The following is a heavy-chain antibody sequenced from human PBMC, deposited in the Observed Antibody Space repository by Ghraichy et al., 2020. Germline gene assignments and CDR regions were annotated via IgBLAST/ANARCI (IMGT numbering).Heavy chain of an antibody. V-gene: IGHV3-23*01. CDR1: GFTFSSYA. J-gene: IGHJ4*02. Sequence: GSLRLSCAASGFTFSSYAMSWVRQALGKGLEWVSAISGSGGSTYYADSVKGRFTISRDNSKNTLYLQMNSLRAEDTAVYYCTKDKSEGLNLNWGQGTLVTVSS. CDR2: ISGSGGST. CDR3: TKDKSEGLNLN.